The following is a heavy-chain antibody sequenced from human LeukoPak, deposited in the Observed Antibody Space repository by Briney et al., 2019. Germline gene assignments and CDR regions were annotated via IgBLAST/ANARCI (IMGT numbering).Heavy chain of an antibody. J-gene: IGHJ4*02. CDR1: GFTFSSYA. V-gene: IGHV3-23*01. D-gene: IGHD6-13*01. CDR2: ISGSGGST. CDR3: AKDRSAGTGYFDY. Sequence: GGSLRLSCAASGFTFSSYAMSWVRQAPGKGLEWVSAISGSGGSTYYADSVKGRFAISRDNSKNTLYLQMNSLRAEDTAVYYCAKDRSAGTGYFDYWGQGTLVTVSS.